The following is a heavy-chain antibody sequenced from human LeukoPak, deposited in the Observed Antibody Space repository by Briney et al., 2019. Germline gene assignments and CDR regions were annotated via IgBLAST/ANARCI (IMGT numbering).Heavy chain of an antibody. D-gene: IGHD3-3*01. CDR2: INPSGGST. CDR1: GYTFTSYY. V-gene: IGHV1-46*01. Sequence: ASVKVSCKASGYTFTSYYMHWVRQAPGQGLEWMGIINPSGGSTTYAQKLQGRVIMTRDTSTSTVYMELTSLRSEDTAVYYCATGLEDRYYDFWSGYLVWGQGTLVTVSS. J-gene: IGHJ4*02. CDR3: ATGLEDRYYDFWSGYLV.